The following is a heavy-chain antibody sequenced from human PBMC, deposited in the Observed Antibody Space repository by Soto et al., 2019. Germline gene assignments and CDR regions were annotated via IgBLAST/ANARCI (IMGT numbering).Heavy chain of an antibody. D-gene: IGHD5-12*01. CDR2: IYYSGST. CDR1: GGSISSYY. J-gene: IGHJ4*02. CDR3: ARGGFEHFDY. V-gene: IGHV4-59*01. Sequence: NPSETLSLTCTVSGGSISSYYWSWIRQPPGKGLEWIGYIYYSGSTNYNPSLKSRVTISVDTSKNQFSLKLSSVTAADTAVYYCARGGFEHFDYWGQGTLVTVSS.